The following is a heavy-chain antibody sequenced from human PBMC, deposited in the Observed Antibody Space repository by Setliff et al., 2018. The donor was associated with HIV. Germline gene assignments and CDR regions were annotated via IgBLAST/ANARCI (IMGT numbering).Heavy chain of an antibody. D-gene: IGHD6-19*01. CDR3: VRDKWLVPDTFDI. CDR2: IKWNGGST. Sequence: RPGGSLRLSCAVSGFTFEDYGMSWVRQAPGKGLEWVSGIKWNGGSTGYVDSVKGRFTISRDNAKNSLYLQMNSLRAEDMALYYCVRDKWLVPDTFDIWGQGTMVTVSS. J-gene: IGHJ3*02. CDR1: GFTFEDYG. V-gene: IGHV3-20*04.